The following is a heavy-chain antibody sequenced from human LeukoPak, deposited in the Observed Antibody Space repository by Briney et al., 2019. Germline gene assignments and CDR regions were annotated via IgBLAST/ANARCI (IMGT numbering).Heavy chain of an antibody. CDR3: ARLTRLSTSPDRYYLDY. Sequence: SETLSLTCTVSGDSISSYYWSWIRQPPGKGLEWIGYIYTSGGTNYIPSLKGRGTISIDTSKNQFSLKLSSVTAADSAVYYCARLTRLSTSPDRYYLDYWGQGTLVTVSS. D-gene: IGHD6-6*01. CDR1: GDSISSYY. CDR2: IYTSGGT. V-gene: IGHV4-4*09. J-gene: IGHJ4*02.